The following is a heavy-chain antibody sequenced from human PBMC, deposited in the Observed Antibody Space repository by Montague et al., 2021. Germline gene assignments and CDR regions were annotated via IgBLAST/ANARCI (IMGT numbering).Heavy chain of an antibody. J-gene: IGHJ6*03. CDR1: GDSISSKGNF. Sequence: SETRSLTCSVSGDSISSKGNFWGWIRQPPGKGLEWIGVLDYSGTTYYSPSLRSRVTISVDTSKSQFSLKVTAVTAADTAVYYCARHRSRHHSMAFVASDHYFYMDVWGTGTTVAVSS. CDR3: ARHRSRHHSMAFVASDHYFYMDV. D-gene: IGHD2/OR15-2a*01. V-gene: IGHV4-39*01. CDR2: LDYSGTT.